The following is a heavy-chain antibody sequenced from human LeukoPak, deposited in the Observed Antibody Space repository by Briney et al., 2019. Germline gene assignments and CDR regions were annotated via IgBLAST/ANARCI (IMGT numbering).Heavy chain of an antibody. CDR1: GFRFTNYW. D-gene: IGHD6-13*01. J-gene: IGHJ4*02. V-gene: IGHV3-7*01. CDR3: ARIGYSSSSFVY. Sequence: PGGSLRLSCAASGFRFTNYWMSWVRQAPGKGLEWVANIKQDGSEEDYVDSMKGRFTISRDNANNSVYLQVNSLRAEDTAVYYCARIGYSSSSFVYWGQGTLVTVSS. CDR2: IKQDGSEE.